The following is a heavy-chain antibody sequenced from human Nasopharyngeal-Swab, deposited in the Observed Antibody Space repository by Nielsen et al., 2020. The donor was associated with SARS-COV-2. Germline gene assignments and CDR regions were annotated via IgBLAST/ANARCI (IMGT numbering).Heavy chain of an antibody. CDR2: ISYDGSNK. D-gene: IGHD2-21*02. CDR3: ARGCGGDCYSGFDY. V-gene: IGHV3-30-3*01. Sequence: VRQAPGKGLEWVAVISYDGSNKYYADSVKGRFTISRDNAKNSLYLQMNSLRDEDTAVYFCARGCGGDCYSGFDYWGQGTLVTVSS. J-gene: IGHJ4*02.